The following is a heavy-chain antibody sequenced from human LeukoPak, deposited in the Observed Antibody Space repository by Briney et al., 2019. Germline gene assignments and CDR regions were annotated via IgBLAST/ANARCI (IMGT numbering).Heavy chain of an antibody. Sequence: GGSLRLSCAASGFTFSSYWMSWVRQAPGKGLEWVANIKQDGRAKNYVDSVKGRLTIPRDKAKNPLYLHMNSLMPEDTAVYYWARSCSSTSCYAVWFDPWGQGTLVTVSS. J-gene: IGHJ5*02. D-gene: IGHD2-2*01. CDR1: GFTFSSYW. CDR3: ARSCSSTSCYAVWFDP. CDR2: IKQDGRAK. V-gene: IGHV3-7*01.